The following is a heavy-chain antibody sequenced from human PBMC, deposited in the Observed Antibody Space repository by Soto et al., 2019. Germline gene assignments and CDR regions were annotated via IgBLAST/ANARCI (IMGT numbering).Heavy chain of an antibody. CDR2: INPYNGNT. D-gene: IGHD3-16*01. CDR1: GYTFTSYG. J-gene: IGHJ4*02. V-gene: IGHV1-18*01. Sequence: QVQLVQSGAEVKKPGASVKVSCKASGYTFTSYGISWVRQSPGQGLECMGWINPYNGNTNHAQKLQGRVTMTTDTSTTTAYMELRSLRSDDTGVYYCARDWFGIDYWGQGTLVTVSS. CDR3: ARDWFGIDY.